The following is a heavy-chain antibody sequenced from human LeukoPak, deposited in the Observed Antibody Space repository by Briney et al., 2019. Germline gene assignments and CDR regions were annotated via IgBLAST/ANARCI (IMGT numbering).Heavy chain of an antibody. D-gene: IGHD4-17*01. V-gene: IGHV3-20*04. Sequence: GGSLRLSCAASGFTFDDYGMSWVRQAPGKGLEWVSGINWNGGSTGYADSVKVRFTISRDNAKNSLYLQMNSLRAEDTALYYCAGSTVTTPVGAFDIWGQGTMVTVSS. CDR3: AGSTVTTPVGAFDI. J-gene: IGHJ3*02. CDR2: INWNGGST. CDR1: GFTFDDYG.